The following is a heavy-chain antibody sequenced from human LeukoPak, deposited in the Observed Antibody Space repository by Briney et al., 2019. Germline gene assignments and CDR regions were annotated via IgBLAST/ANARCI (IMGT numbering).Heavy chain of an antibody. J-gene: IGHJ4*02. D-gene: IGHD6-19*01. CDR3: AKVKSDSSGWYHVLD. Sequence: PGGSLRLSCAASGFTFSNYDMHWVRQATGKGLEWVSGITTAGNTHYADSVEGRFTISRENAKNSLYLQMNSLRAGDTAVYYCAKVKSDSSGWYHVLDWGQGTLVTVSS. CDR1: GFTFSNYD. CDR2: ITTAGNT. V-gene: IGHV3-13*04.